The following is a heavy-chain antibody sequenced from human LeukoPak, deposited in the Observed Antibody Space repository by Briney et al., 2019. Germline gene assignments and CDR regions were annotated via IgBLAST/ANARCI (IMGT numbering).Heavy chain of an antibody. V-gene: IGHV3-30*18. CDR3: AKGSYYDSSGSFYFDY. Sequence: GRSLRLSCAASGFTFSSYGMHWVRQAPGKGLEWVAVISYDGSNKYYADSVKGRFTISRDNSKNTLYVQVNSLGTEDTAACYCAKGSYYDSSGSFYFDYWGQGTLVTVSS. D-gene: IGHD3-22*01. CDR1: GFTFSSYG. J-gene: IGHJ4*02. CDR2: ISYDGSNK.